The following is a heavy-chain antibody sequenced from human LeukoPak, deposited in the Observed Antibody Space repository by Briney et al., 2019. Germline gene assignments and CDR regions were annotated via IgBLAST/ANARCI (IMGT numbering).Heavy chain of an antibody. Sequence: GGALRLSCAASGFTFSSYAMSWVRQAPGKGLEWVSSISDGGGRTYYADSVKGRFTISRDNSKNTLYLQMNSLRAEDTAVYYCAKALGYCSTTSCYNWFDPWGQGTLVTVSS. V-gene: IGHV3-23*01. J-gene: IGHJ5*02. CDR3: AKALGYCSTTSCYNWFDP. D-gene: IGHD2-2*01. CDR2: ISDGGGRT. CDR1: GFTFSSYA.